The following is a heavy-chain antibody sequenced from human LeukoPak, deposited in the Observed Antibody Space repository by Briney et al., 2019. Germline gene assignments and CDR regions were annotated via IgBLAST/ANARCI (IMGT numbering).Heavy chain of an antibody. Sequence: PSETLSLTCTVSGGSISSSSYYWGWIRQPPGKGLEWIGSIYYSGSTYYNPSLKGRVTISVDTSKNQFSLKLSSVTAADTAVYYCARQGRLLRYFDYWGQGTLVTVSS. D-gene: IGHD3-9*01. CDR1: GGSISSSSYY. J-gene: IGHJ4*02. CDR3: ARQGRLLRYFDY. V-gene: IGHV4-39*01. CDR2: IYYSGST.